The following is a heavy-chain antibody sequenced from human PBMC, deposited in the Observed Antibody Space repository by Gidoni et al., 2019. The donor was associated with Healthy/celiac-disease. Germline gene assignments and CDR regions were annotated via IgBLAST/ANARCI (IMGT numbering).Heavy chain of an antibody. J-gene: IGHJ4*02. CDR2: INPSGGST. Sequence: QVQLVQSGAEVKKPGASVKVSCKASGYTFTSYYMHWVRQAPGQGLEWMGIINPSGGSTSYAQKFQGRVTMTRDTSTSTVYMELSSLRSEDTAVYYCARGGTIWDSSGSYFDYWGQGTLVTVSS. CDR1: GYTFTSYY. D-gene: IGHD3-22*01. CDR3: ARGGTIWDSSGSYFDY. V-gene: IGHV1-46*01.